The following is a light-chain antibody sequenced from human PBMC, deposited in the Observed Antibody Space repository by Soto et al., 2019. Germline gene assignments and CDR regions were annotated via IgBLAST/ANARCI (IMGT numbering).Light chain of an antibody. Sequence: QSALTQPASVSGSPGQSITISCTGTSSDVGGYNYVSWYQQHPAKAPKVMIYDVSNRPSGVSNRFSGSKSGNTASLTISGPQAEDEADYYCYSYTSSSPYVFGTGTKLTVL. CDR3: YSYTSSSPYV. V-gene: IGLV2-14*03. CDR2: DVS. J-gene: IGLJ1*01. CDR1: SSDVGGYNY.